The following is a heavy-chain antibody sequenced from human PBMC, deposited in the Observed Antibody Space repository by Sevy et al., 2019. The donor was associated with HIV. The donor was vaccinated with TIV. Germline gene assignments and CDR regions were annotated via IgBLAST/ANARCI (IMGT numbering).Heavy chain of an antibody. J-gene: IGHJ4*02. Sequence: ASVKVSCKASGYTFTSYGISWVRQAPGQGLEWMGWISAYNGNTNYAQKLQGRVTMTTDTSTSTAYMELRSLRSDDTAVYYWGRGGGGPAAAGRGGDYWGQGTLVTVSS. CDR1: GYTFTSYG. D-gene: IGHD6-13*01. CDR2: ISAYNGNT. V-gene: IGHV1-18*01. CDR3: GRGGGGPAAAGRGGDY.